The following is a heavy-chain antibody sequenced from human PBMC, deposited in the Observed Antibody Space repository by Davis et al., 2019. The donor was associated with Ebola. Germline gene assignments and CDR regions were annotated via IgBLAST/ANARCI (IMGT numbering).Heavy chain of an antibody. CDR1: GYTFTSYD. CDR2: MNPNSGNT. Sequence: AASVKVSCKASGYTFTSYDINWVRQATGQGLEWMGWMNPNSGNTGYAQKFQGRVTMTRNTSISTAYMELSSLRSDDTAVYYCARVSVAGFLPNDYWGQGTLVTVSS. D-gene: IGHD6-19*01. V-gene: IGHV1-8*01. J-gene: IGHJ4*02. CDR3: ARVSVAGFLPNDY.